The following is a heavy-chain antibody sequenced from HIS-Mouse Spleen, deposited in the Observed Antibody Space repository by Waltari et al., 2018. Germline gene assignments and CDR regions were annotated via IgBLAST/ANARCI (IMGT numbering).Heavy chain of an antibody. J-gene: IGHJ6*02. Sequence: HVQLVQSGAEVKKPGASVKVSCKASGYTFTGYYMHWVRQAPGQGLEWMGWINPNSGGTNYAQKFQGRVTMTRDTSISTAYMELSRLRSDDTAVYYCATNSQSASSSYYYYGMDVWGQGTTVTVSS. D-gene: IGHD6-6*01. CDR2: INPNSGGT. CDR3: ATNSQSASSSYYYYGMDV. V-gene: IGHV1-2*02. CDR1: GYTFTGYY.